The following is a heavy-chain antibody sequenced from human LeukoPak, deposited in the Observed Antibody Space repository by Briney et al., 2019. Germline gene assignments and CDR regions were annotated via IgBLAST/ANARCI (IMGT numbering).Heavy chain of an antibody. Sequence: SETLSLTCTVSGGSISGSYWSWIRQPPGKGLEWIGYIYYSGSTNYNPSLKSRVTILVDTSNNQFSLRLNSVTAADTAVYYCARSYDSSGYYHLGYYFDYWGQGTLVTVSS. V-gene: IGHV4-59*01. CDR3: ARSYDSSGYYHLGYYFDY. CDR2: IYYSGST. CDR1: GGSISGSY. J-gene: IGHJ4*02. D-gene: IGHD3-22*01.